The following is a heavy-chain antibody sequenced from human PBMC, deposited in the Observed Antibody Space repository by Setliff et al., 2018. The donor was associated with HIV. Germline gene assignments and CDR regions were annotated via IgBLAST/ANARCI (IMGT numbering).Heavy chain of an antibody. D-gene: IGHD3-3*01. Sequence: VGSLSLSCAASGFLFHTYWMSWVRQAPGKGLEWVANIKEDGSEKYYADAVKGRFTISRDNVENSLYLQMNSLTAEDTAVYYCARPGNRWSFDYWGQGILVTVSS. CDR2: IKEDGSEK. CDR3: ARPGNRWSFDY. CDR1: GFLFHTYW. V-gene: IGHV3-7*05. J-gene: IGHJ4*02.